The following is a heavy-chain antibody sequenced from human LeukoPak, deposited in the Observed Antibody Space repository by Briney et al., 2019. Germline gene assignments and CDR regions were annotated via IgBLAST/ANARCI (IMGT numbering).Heavy chain of an antibody. Sequence: PSETLSLTCTVSGGSISSGDYYWSWIRQPAGKGLEWIGRIYTSGSTNYNPSLKSRVTISVDTSKNQFSLKLSSVTAADTAVYYCARASGFGRLYLRDPNWFDPWGQGTLVTVSS. D-gene: IGHD3-10*01. J-gene: IGHJ5*02. V-gene: IGHV4-61*02. CDR2: IYTSGST. CDR1: GGSISSGDYY. CDR3: ARASGFGRLYLRDPNWFDP.